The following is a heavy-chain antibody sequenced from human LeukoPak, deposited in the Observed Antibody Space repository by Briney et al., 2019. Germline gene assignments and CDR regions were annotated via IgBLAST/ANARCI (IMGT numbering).Heavy chain of an antibody. CDR2: ISSSSSYI. V-gene: IGHV3-21*01. J-gene: IGHJ4*02. CDR3: ARGEGFPPASDY. Sequence: PGGSLRLSCAASGFTFSSYSMNWVRQAPGKGLEWVSSISSSSSYIYYADSVKGRFTISRDNAKNSLYLQMNSLRAEDTAVYYCARGEGFPPASDYWGQGTLVTVSS. CDR1: GFTFSSYS.